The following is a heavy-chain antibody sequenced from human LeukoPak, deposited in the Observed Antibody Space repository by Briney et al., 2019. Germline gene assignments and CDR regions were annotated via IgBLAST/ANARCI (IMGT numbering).Heavy chain of an antibody. Sequence: SETLSLTCAVSGGSFSDYQWNWIRQPPGKGLEWIGYIYYSGSTNYNPSPKSRVTISVDTSKNQFSLKLSSVTAADTAVYYCAKDRAIYCGGDCYGTHFDYWGQGTLVTVSS. CDR3: AKDRAIYCGGDCYGTHFDY. J-gene: IGHJ4*02. CDR1: GGSFSDYQ. D-gene: IGHD2-21*02. V-gene: IGHV4-59*12. CDR2: IYYSGST.